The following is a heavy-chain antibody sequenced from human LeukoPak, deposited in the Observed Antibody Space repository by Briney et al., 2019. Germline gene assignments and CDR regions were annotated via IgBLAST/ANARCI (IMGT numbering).Heavy chain of an antibody. CDR2: VTGSGGTT. V-gene: IGHV3-23*01. D-gene: IGHD3-3*01. Sequence: GGSLRLSCAASGFTVSRNAMTWVRQAPGKGLEWVSSVTGSGGTTFYADSVKGRFTISRDNSKNTLFLQMNSLRAEDTAVYYCARDGFFTPFFYFDYWGQGTLVTVSS. CDR1: GFTVSRNA. J-gene: IGHJ4*02. CDR3: ARDGFFTPFFYFDY.